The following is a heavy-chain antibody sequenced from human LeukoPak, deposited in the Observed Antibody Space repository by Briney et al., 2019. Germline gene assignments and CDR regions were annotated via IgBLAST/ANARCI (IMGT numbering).Heavy chain of an antibody. Sequence: GGSLRLSCAASGLTFSYYAMHWVRQAPGKGLEWVAVISYDGSNKYYADSVKGRFTISRDNSKNTLYLQMNSLRAEDTAVYYCARDSGTDYYMDVWGKGTTVTVSS. V-gene: IGHV3-30*04. D-gene: IGHD3-10*01. CDR1: GLTFSYYA. CDR2: ISYDGSNK. CDR3: ARDSGTDYYMDV. J-gene: IGHJ6*03.